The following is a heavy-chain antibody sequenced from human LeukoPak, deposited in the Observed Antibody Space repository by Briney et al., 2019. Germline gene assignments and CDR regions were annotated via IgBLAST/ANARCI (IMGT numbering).Heavy chain of an antibody. CDR1: GGFMSSYY. V-gene: IGHV4-59*01. D-gene: IGHD3-3*01. J-gene: IGHJ4*02. CDR3: AREALGSGYLDY. Sequence: SETLSLTCTVSGGFMSSYYWTWIRLPPGKGLEWIGSIYYTGSTSYNPSLKSRVTISVDTSKNQFSVTLTWVTAADTAVYFCAREALGSGYLDYWGQGTLVTVSS. CDR2: IYYTGST.